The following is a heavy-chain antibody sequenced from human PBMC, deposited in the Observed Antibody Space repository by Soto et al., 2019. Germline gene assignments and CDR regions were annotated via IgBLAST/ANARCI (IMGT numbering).Heavy chain of an antibody. CDR3: AGGWDYLAGGRCPYYFDY. V-gene: IGHV4-4*02. J-gene: IGHJ4*02. CDR1: GGSISSNNW. Sequence: QMQLKQSGPGLVKPSGTLSLTCAVSGGSISSNNWWTWVRQPPGKGLEWIGEIYHSGSTNYNPSLQRRLTISGQKVKNHWTPILTSVTAAGSAVYYCAGGWDYLAGGRCPYYFDYCGRGTLVPVSS. D-gene: IGHD2-15*01. CDR2: IYHSGST.